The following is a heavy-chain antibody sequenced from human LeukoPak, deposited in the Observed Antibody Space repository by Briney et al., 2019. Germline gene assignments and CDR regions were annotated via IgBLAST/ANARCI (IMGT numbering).Heavy chain of an antibody. Sequence: PGGSLRLSCAVSGFTFSDYYMSWIRQAPGKGLEWVSYISSSSSYTNYADSVKGRFTISRDNAKNSLYLQMNSLRAEDMAVYYCAREGYSYDLDYWGQGTLVTVSS. CDR2: ISSSSSYT. V-gene: IGHV3-11*06. D-gene: IGHD5-18*01. CDR1: GFTFSDYY. CDR3: AREGYSYDLDY. J-gene: IGHJ4*02.